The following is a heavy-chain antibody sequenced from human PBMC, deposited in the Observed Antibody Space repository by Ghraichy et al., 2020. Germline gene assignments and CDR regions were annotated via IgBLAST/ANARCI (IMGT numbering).Heavy chain of an antibody. D-gene: IGHD6-13*01. CDR1: GFTFSSSR. V-gene: IGHV3-21*01. CDR2: IGTDSYT. CDR3: AREPRSKQLED. Sequence: GGSLRLSCAASGFTFSSSRMNWVRQAPGKGLEWVSSIGTDSYTYYADSVRGRFTISRDNAKTSLFLQMNSLRAEDTAVYYCAREPRSKQLEDWGQGTLVTVSS. J-gene: IGHJ4*02.